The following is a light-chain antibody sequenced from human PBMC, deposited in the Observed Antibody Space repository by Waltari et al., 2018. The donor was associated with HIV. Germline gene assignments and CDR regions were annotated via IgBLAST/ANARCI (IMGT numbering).Light chain of an antibody. CDR3: VLYARSGRV. CDR1: SGSIPTSYY. CDR2: NTD. V-gene: IGLV8-61*01. J-gene: IGLJ2*01. Sequence: QTVVTQEPSLPVSPGKNIKLTFGRNSGSIPTSYYPSCYQLTPGQAPRCLDYNTDVRSSGVPDRFSGSIVGNRAALTITGAQADDDSFYYCVLYARSGRVFGGGTKLTVL.